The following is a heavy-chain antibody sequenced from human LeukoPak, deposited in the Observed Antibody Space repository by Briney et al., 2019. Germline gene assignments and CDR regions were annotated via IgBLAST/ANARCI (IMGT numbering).Heavy chain of an antibody. CDR1: GGSISSYY. D-gene: IGHD2-2*01. J-gene: IGHJ4*02. Sequence: KTSETLSLTCTVSGGSISSYYWSWIRQPAGKGLEWIGRIYTSGSTNYNPSLKSRVTMSVDTSKNQFSLKLSSVTAADTAVYYCAKGALLPATFDYWGQGTLVTVSS. V-gene: IGHV4-4*07. CDR2: IYTSGST. CDR3: AKGALLPATFDY.